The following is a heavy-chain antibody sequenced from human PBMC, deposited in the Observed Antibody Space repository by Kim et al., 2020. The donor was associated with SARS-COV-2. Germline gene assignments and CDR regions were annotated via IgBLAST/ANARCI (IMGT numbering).Heavy chain of an antibody. V-gene: IGHV4-61*02. CDR1: GGSISSGSYY. CDR3: ARTPQRLHYFDY. Sequence: SETLSLTCTVSGGSISSGSYYWSWIRQPAGKGLEWIGRIYTSGSTNYNPSLKSRVTISVDTSKNQFSLKLSSVTAADTAVYYCARTPQRLHYFDYWGQGTLVTVSS. CDR2: IYTSGST. J-gene: IGHJ4*02.